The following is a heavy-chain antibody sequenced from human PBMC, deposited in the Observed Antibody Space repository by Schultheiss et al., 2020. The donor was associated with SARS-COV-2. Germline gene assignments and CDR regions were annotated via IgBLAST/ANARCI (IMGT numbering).Heavy chain of an antibody. CDR3: AKEQSWGRWIQLWSIDY. D-gene: IGHD5-18*01. CDR2: IWYDGSNK. J-gene: IGHJ4*02. V-gene: IGHV3-30*02. CDR1: GFTFSSYG. Sequence: GESLKISCAASGFTFSSYGMHWVRQAPGKGLEWVAVIWYDGSNKYYADSVKGRFTISRDNSKNTLYLQMNSLRAEDTAVYYCAKEQSWGRWIQLWSIDYWGQGTLVTVSS.